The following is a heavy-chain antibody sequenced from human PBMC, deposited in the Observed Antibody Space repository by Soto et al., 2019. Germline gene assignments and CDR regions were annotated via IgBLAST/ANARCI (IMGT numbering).Heavy chain of an antibody. CDR2: TYYRSKWYN. CDR1: GDSVSSNSAA. V-gene: IGHV6-1*01. CDR3: ARDVGSVAGTLKYYYYGMDV. D-gene: IGHD6-19*01. Sequence: SQTLSLTCAISGDSVSSNSAAWNWIRQSPSRGLEWLGRTYYRSKWYNDYAVSVKSRITINPDTSKNQFSLQLNSVTPEDTAVYYCARDVGSVAGTLKYYYYGMDVWGQGTTVTVS. J-gene: IGHJ6*02.